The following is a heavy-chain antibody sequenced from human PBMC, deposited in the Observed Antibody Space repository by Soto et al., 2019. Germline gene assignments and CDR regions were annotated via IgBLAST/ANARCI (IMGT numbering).Heavy chain of an antibody. CDR2: IKSKTDGGTT. CDR3: TTDPPMVRGVPLFY. V-gene: IGHV3-15*01. Sequence: GGSLRLSCAASGFTFSNAWMSWVRQAPGKGLEWVGRIKSKTDGGTTDYAAPGKGRFTISSDDSKNTLYLQMNSLKTEDTAVYYCTTDPPMVRGVPLFYWGQGTLVTVSS. J-gene: IGHJ4*02. D-gene: IGHD3-10*01. CDR1: GFTFSNAW.